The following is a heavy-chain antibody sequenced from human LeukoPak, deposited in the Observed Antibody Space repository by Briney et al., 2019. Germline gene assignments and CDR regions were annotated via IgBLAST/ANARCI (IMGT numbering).Heavy chain of an antibody. D-gene: IGHD2-15*01. CDR1: GYTFTRYY. V-gene: IGHV1-2*02. CDR2: INPNSGGT. CDR3: ARHPCTGYCRVLDPPGTDY. Sequence: ASVKVSCKASGYTFTRYYMHWVRQAPGQGLEWMGWINPNSGGTNYAQKFQGRVTITRDTSISTAYMELSRLRSDDTAVYYCARHPCTGYCRVLDPPGTDYWRQGTLVTVSS. J-gene: IGHJ4*02.